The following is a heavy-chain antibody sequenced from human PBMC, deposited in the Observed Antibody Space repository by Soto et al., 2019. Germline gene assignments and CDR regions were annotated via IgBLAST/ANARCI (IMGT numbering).Heavy chain of an antibody. CDR3: ARDHGGYDAFDI. D-gene: IGHD3-16*01. CDR2: INPSGGST. V-gene: IGHV1-46*01. J-gene: IGHJ3*02. Sequence: GASVKVSCKASGYTFTSYYMHWVRQAPGQGLERMGIINPSGGSTSYAQKFQGRVTMTRDTSTSTVYMELSSLRSEDAAVYYCARDHGGYDAFDIWGQGTMVTVSS. CDR1: GYTFTSYY.